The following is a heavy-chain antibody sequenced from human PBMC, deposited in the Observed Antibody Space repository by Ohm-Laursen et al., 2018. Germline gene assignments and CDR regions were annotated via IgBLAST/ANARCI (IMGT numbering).Heavy chain of an antibody. CDR3: ARDFPTNHYYYGMDV. Sequence: TLSLTCTVSGDSISSRLYYWNWIRQYKTKGLEWIGYMSYSGTTYYNPSLENRPTMSVDTSKNQFSLRLSSVTAADTAVYYCARDFPTNHYYYGMDVWGQGTTVTVSS. D-gene: IGHD2-8*01. V-gene: IGHV4-31*03. CDR1: GDSISSRLYY. J-gene: IGHJ6*02. CDR2: MSYSGTT.